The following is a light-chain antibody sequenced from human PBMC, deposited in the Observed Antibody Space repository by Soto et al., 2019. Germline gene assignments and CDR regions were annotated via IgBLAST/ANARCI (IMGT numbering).Light chain of an antibody. Sequence: QSVLTQPASVSGSPRQSITISCTGTSSVVGAYNYVSWYQKHPGKAPKLVIYDVSNRPFGVSHRFSGSKSDNTASLTISGLQAEDEADYYCCSYTSSTTVVFGGGTKLTVL. J-gene: IGLJ2*01. CDR2: DVS. CDR3: CSYTSSTTVV. V-gene: IGLV2-14*01. CDR1: SSVVGAYNY.